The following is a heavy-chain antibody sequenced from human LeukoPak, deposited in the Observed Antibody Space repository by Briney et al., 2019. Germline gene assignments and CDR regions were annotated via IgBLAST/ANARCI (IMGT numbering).Heavy chain of an antibody. D-gene: IGHD1-26*01. J-gene: IGHJ4*02. CDR1: GGTFSNYA. V-gene: IGHV1-69*05. Sequence: SSVKVSCKPSGGTFSNYAISWVRQAPGQGLEWMGGIIPIFGIANYAQKFQGRVTISTEESTTTASVELSSRRSEDTAVYYCARVSSGSYAALDYWGQGTLVTVSS. CDR2: IIPIFGIA. CDR3: ARVSSGSYAALDY.